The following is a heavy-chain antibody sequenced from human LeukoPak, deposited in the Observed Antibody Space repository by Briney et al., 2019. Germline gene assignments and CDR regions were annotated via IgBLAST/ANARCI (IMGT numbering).Heavy chain of an antibody. V-gene: IGHV3-64*01. Sequence: GGSLRLSCAASGFTFSIYAMHWVRQAPGKGLEYVSAISSNGGSTYYANSVKGRFTISRDNSKNTLYLQMGSLRAEDMAVYYCARDRALRFQRSYYMDVWGKGTTVTVSS. D-gene: IGHD3-3*01. J-gene: IGHJ6*03. CDR2: ISSNGGST. CDR3: ARDRALRFQRSYYMDV. CDR1: GFTFSIYA.